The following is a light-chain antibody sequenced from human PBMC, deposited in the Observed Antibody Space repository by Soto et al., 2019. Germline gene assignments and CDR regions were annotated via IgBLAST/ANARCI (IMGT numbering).Light chain of an antibody. CDR2: DAP. CDR1: QSISSW. CDR3: QQSRT. V-gene: IGKV1-5*01. J-gene: IGKJ1*01. Sequence: DIQMTQSPSTLSASVGDRVTITCRASQSISSWLAWYQQKPGKAPKLLIYDAPSLESGVPSRFSGSGSGTEFTLTISSLQPDDFATYYCQQSRTFGQGTKVDIK.